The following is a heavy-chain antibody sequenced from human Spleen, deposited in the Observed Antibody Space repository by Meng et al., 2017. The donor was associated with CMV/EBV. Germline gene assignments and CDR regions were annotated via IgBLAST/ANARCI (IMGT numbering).Heavy chain of an antibody. J-gene: IGHJ4*02. Sequence: GESLKISCAASGFAFADYAMSWVRQAPGKGLEWVSFIRSKSYGGTTLYAASVKGRFTISRDDSKGVAYLQMNSLRTEDTAIYYCTRTWLTGDTYYFDYWGQGTLVTVSS. CDR1: GFAFADYA. D-gene: IGHD7-27*01. CDR3: TRTWLTGDTYYFDY. CDR2: IRSKSYGGTT. V-gene: IGHV3-49*04.